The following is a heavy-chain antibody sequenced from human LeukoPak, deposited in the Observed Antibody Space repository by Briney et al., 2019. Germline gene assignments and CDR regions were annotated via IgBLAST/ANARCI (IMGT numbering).Heavy chain of an antibody. Sequence: GGSLRLPCAASGFTFSSLAMSWVRQAPGKGLEWVSDISGSGEITDYADSVKGRFTISRDNSKNTVFLQMNSLRAEDTAVYYCARDAAAGAGVFDYWGQGTLVTVSS. CDR3: ARDAAAGAGVFDY. D-gene: IGHD6-13*01. J-gene: IGHJ4*02. CDR2: ISGSGEIT. CDR1: GFTFSSLA. V-gene: IGHV3-23*01.